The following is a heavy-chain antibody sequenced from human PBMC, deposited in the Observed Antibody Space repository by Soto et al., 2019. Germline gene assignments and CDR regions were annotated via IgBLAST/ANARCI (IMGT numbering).Heavy chain of an antibody. CDR1: GYTFTSYG. CDR2: ISAYNGNT. J-gene: IGHJ6*02. D-gene: IGHD3-3*01. CDR3: ARVKPYAVLSGYYYCYGIDV. V-gene: IGHV1-18*01. Sequence: QVQLVQSGAEVKKPGASVKVSCKASGYTFTSYGISWVRQAPGQGLGWMGWISAYNGNTNYAQKHQGRVTMTTDTSTSTAYMELRVLRSDDTAVYYCARVKPYAVLSGYYYCYGIDVWGQGTTVTVSS.